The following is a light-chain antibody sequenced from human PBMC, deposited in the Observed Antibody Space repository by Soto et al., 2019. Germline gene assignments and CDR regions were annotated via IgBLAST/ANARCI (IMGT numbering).Light chain of an antibody. CDR3: QHYNSYPLT. V-gene: IGKV1-5*03. Sequence: DIQMTQSPSTLSASVGDRVTITCRASQSISSWLAWYQQKPGKAPNLLIYKASSLESGVPSRFSGSGSGTEFTLTISSLQPDDFATYYCQHYNSYPLTFGVGTKVEIK. J-gene: IGKJ4*01. CDR1: QSISSW. CDR2: KAS.